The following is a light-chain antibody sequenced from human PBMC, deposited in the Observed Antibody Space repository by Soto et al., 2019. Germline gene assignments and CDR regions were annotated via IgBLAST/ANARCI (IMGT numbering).Light chain of an antibody. J-gene: IGKJ3*01. CDR3: QHYGGSPSFT. CDR1: QSVSSSY. V-gene: IGKV3-20*01. CDR2: GAS. Sequence: IVLTQSPGTLSLSPGERATLSCRASQSVSSSYLGWYQQKPGQAPRLLIYGASGRATGIPDRFSGSGYGTDFTLTISRLEPEDFAVYYCQHYGGSPSFTFGHGTKVDIK.